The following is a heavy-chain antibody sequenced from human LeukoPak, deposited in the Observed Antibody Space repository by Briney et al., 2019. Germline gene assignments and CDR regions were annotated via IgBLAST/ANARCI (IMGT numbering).Heavy chain of an antibody. V-gene: IGHV3-7*01. J-gene: IGHJ6*03. CDR3: ARTAGYAYMDV. CDR2: IRQDGIEK. CDR1: GFTFSNAW. Sequence: GGSLRLSCAASGFTFSNAWMTWVRQAPGKGLEWVANIRQDGIEKLYVDSVKGRFTISRDNGKNSLYLQMNSLRAEDTAVYYCARTAGYAYMDVWGKGTTVTISS. D-gene: IGHD5-18*01.